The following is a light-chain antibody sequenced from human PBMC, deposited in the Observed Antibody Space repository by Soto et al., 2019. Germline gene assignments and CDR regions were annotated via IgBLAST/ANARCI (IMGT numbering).Light chain of an antibody. CDR1: TGAVTSGYY. CDR2: STS. J-gene: IGLJ3*02. CDR3: LLYHGAAPV. Sequence: QTVVTQEPSLTVSPGGTVTLTCASSTGAVTSGYYPNWFQQKPGQAPRALIYSTSNKQSWTPARFSGSLLGGKAALTLSGVQPEDEAEYYCLLYHGAAPVFGGGTKLTVL. V-gene: IGLV7-43*01.